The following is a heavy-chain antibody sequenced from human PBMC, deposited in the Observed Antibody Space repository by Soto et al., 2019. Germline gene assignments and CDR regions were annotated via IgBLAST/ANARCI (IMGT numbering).Heavy chain of an antibody. V-gene: IGHV4-59*01. CDR1: GGSISSYY. D-gene: IGHD6-6*01. CDR2: IYYSGST. Sequence: QVQLQESGPGLVKPSETLSLTCTVSGGSISSYYWRWIRQPPGKGLEWIGYIYYSGSTNYNPSLKSRVTISVDTSKNQFSLKLSSVTAADTAVYYCARAVRGFDYWGQGTLVTVSS. CDR3: ARAVRGFDY. J-gene: IGHJ4*02.